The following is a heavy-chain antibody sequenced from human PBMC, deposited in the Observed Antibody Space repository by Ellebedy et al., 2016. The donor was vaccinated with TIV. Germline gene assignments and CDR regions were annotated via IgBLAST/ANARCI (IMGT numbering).Heavy chain of an antibody. D-gene: IGHD1-26*01. J-gene: IGHJ4*02. V-gene: IGHV1-58*01. CDR2: IVVGSGNT. Sequence: ASVKVSCKASGFTFTSSAVQWVRQARGQRLEWIGWIVVGSGNTNYAQKFQERVTITRDMSTSTAYMELSSLRSEDTAVYYCARWGGSYHTALDYWGQGTLVTVSS. CDR3: ARWGGSYHTALDY. CDR1: GFTFTSSA.